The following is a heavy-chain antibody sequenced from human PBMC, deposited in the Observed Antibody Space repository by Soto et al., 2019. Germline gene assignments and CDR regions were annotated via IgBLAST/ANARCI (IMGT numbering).Heavy chain of an antibody. CDR2: IYYSGST. Sequence: SETLSLTCSVSGGSISSYYWSWIRQPPGKGLEWIGYIYYSGSTNYNPSLKSRVTISVDTSKNQFSLKLSSVTAAETAVYYCASESSSSSVYYYYGMDVWGQGTTVTVSS. J-gene: IGHJ6*02. CDR3: ASESSSSSVYYYYGMDV. V-gene: IGHV4-59*01. D-gene: IGHD6-6*01. CDR1: GGSISSYY.